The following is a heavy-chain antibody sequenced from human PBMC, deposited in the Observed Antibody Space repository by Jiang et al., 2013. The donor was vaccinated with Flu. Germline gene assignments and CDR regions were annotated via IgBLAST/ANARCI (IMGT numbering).Heavy chain of an antibody. Sequence: LLKPSETLSLNCTVSGASVSSGRFYWTWLRQPPGKGLEWIGYIYYNGITNYNPSLKSRVTISKDTSKNNFSLKLSSVTAADTAFYYCARDSCSGTACSGVDYWGQGTLVTV. CDR1: GASVSSGRFY. J-gene: IGHJ4*02. CDR2: IYYNGIT. D-gene: IGHD2-15*01. CDR3: ARDSCSGTACSGVDY. V-gene: IGHV4-61*03.